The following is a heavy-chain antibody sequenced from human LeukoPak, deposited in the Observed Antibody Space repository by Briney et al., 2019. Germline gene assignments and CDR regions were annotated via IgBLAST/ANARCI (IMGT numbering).Heavy chain of an antibody. J-gene: IGHJ4*02. Sequence: GGSLRLSCAASGFTFSSYEMNWVRQPPGKGLVWISYISGSGSTIYYAGSVKGRFTISRDNAKHSLYLQMNSLRDEGTAVYYCATSNTLFGVALGYWARGTLVTVSS. D-gene: IGHD3-3*01. CDR1: GFTFSSYE. V-gene: IGHV3-48*03. CDR3: ATSNTLFGVALGY. CDR2: ISGSGSTI.